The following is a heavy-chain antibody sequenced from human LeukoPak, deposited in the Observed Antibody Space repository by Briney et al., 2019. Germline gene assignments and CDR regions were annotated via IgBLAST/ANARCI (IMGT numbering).Heavy chain of an antibody. D-gene: IGHD2-2*01. V-gene: IGHV3-30*18. CDR3: AKGAQYCSSTSCYQGRFDP. Sequence: GGSLRLSCAASGFTFSSYGMHWVRQAPGKGLEWVAVISYDGSNKYYADSVKGRFTISRDNPKNTLYLQMNSLRAEDTAVYYCAKGAQYCSSTSCYQGRFDPWGQGTLVTVSS. CDR2: ISYDGSNK. CDR1: GFTFSSYG. J-gene: IGHJ5*02.